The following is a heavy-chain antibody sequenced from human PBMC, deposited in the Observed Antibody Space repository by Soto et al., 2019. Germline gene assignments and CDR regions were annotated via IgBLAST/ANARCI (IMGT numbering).Heavy chain of an antibody. CDR2: IWYDGSNK. D-gene: IGHD6-13*01. CDR1: GFTFSSYG. V-gene: IGHV3-33*01. Sequence: VQLLESGGGVVQPGRSLRLSCAASGFTFSSYGMHWVRQAPGKGLEWVAVIWYDGSNKYYADSVKGRFTISRDNSKNTRYLQINSLRAEDTAVYSCARGEYRSSWYDLADAFDIWGQGTMVTVSS. CDR3: ARGEYRSSWYDLADAFDI. J-gene: IGHJ3*02.